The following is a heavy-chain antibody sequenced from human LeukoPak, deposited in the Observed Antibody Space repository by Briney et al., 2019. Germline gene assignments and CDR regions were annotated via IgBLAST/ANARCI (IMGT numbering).Heavy chain of an antibody. CDR1: GFTFSSYA. V-gene: IGHV3-23*01. CDR2: ISGSGGST. D-gene: IGHD3-22*01. CDR3: EKGGHGRREHSGYSRSASTD. Sequence: GGSLRLSCAASGFTFSSYAMSWVRQAPGKGLEWVSAISGSGGSTYYADSAKGRFTISRDNSKNTLYLQMNSLRAEDTAVYYCEKGGHGRREHSGYSRSASTDWGQGTLVTVSS. J-gene: IGHJ4*02.